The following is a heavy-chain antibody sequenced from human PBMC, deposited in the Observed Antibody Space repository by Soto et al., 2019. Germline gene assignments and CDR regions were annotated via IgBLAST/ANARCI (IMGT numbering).Heavy chain of an antibody. J-gene: IGHJ3*02. CDR1: GFTFSSYA. V-gene: IGHV3-30-3*01. D-gene: IGHD3-22*01. CDR3: ARDQTYYDLREAFDI. Sequence: QVQLVESGGGVVQPGRSLRLSCAASGFTFSSYAMHWVRQAPGKGLEWVAVISYDGSNKYYADSVKGRFTISRDNSKNTLYLQMNSLRAEDTAVYYCARDQTYYDLREAFDIWGQGTMVTVSS. CDR2: ISYDGSNK.